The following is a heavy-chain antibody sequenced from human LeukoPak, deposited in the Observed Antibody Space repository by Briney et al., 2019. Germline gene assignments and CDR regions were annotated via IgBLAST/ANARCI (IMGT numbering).Heavy chain of an antibody. CDR2: IRYDGSNK. CDR3: AKQYDFWSGYYFDY. D-gene: IGHD3-3*01. V-gene: IGHV3-30*02. Sequence: GGSLRLSCAASGFTFSSYGMHWVRQAPGKGLEWVAFIRYDGSNKYYADSVKGRFTISRDNSKNTLYLQMNSLRAEDTAVSYCAKQYDFWSGYYFDYWGQGTLVTVS. J-gene: IGHJ4*02. CDR1: GFTFSSYG.